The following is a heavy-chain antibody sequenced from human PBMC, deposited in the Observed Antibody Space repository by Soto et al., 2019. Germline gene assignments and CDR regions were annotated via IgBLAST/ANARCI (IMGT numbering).Heavy chain of an antibody. D-gene: IGHD3-10*01. CDR1: GFTFSSYA. CDR2: ISGSGGST. J-gene: IGHJ4*02. V-gene: IGHV3-23*01. CDR3: ARTLYGSGSYYKVDYFDY. Sequence: GGSLRLSCAASGFTFSSYAMSWVRQAPGKGLEWVSAISGSGGSTYYADSVKGRFTISRDNSKNTLYLQMNSLRAEDTAVYYCARTLYGSGSYYKVDYFDYWGQGTLVTVAS.